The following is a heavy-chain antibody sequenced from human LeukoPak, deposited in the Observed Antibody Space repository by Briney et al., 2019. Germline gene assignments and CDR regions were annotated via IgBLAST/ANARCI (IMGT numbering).Heavy chain of an antibody. CDR1: GGSFSGYY. V-gene: IGHV4-34*01. CDR2: INHSGST. CDR3: ARPVSGSSGWYYNN. D-gene: IGHD6-19*01. J-gene: IGHJ4*02. Sequence: SETLSLTCAVYGGSFSGYYWSWIRQPPGTGPGWIGEINHSGSTNYNPSLKSRVTISVDTSKNQFSLKLSSVTAADTAVYYCARPVSGSSGWYYNNWGQGTLVTVYS.